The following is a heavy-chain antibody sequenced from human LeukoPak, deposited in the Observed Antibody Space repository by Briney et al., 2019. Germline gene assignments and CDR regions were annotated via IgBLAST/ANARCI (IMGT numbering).Heavy chain of an antibody. CDR2: ISYDGSNK. J-gene: IGHJ4*02. D-gene: IGHD1-1*01. V-gene: IGHV3-30-3*02. CDR1: GFTFSSYA. CDR3: AEGGLGLLEPPQSGDY. Sequence: GRSLRLSCAASGFTFSSYAMHWVRQAPGKGLEWVAVISYDGSNKYYADSVKGRFTISRDNSKNTLYLQMNSLRAEDTAVYYCAEGGLGLLEPPQSGDYWGQGTLVTVSS.